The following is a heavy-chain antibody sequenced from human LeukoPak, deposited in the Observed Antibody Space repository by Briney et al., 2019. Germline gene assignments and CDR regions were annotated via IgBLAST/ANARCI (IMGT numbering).Heavy chain of an antibody. Sequence: SETLSLTCAVYGGSFSGYYRSWIRQPPGKGLEWIGEINHSGSTNYNPSLKSRVTISVDTSKNQFSLKLSSVTAADTAVYYCARGQYYYDSSGYYFDYWGQGTLVTVSS. V-gene: IGHV4-34*01. CDR3: ARGQYYYDSSGYYFDY. CDR2: INHSGST. J-gene: IGHJ4*02. CDR1: GGSFSGYY. D-gene: IGHD3-22*01.